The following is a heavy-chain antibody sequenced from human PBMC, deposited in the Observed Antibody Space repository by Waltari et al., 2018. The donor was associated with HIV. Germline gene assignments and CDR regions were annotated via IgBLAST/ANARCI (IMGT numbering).Heavy chain of an antibody. Sequence: EVQLVESGGALVQPGRSLSLSCEASGFTFEDYAMSWVRQVPGRGLWWIPGISGNSGSIRYADSVKGQLTMSRDNAKNSLFLEMNSLRLEDTALYYCVKDTGWVGFLAFDLWRQGTLVSVAS. CDR3: VKDTGWVGFLAFDL. CDR2: ISGNSGSI. V-gene: IGHV3-9*01. D-gene: IGHD3-3*01. CDR1: GFTFEDYA. J-gene: IGHJ4*02.